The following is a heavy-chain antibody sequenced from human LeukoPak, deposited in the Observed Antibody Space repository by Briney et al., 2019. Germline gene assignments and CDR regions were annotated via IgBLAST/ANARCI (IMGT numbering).Heavy chain of an antibody. Sequence: GGSLRLSCAGSGFIFSDYYMSWIRQAPGKGLEWVSNISTSGSTIDYADSVKGRFTISRDNAKNSLHLQMNRLRAEDTAVYYCARAVSHYGSEGYYDYDSWGQGTLVTVSS. CDR3: ARAVSHYGSEGYYDYDS. V-gene: IGHV3-11*01. CDR2: ISTSGSTI. J-gene: IGHJ4*02. CDR1: GFIFSDYY. D-gene: IGHD3-10*01.